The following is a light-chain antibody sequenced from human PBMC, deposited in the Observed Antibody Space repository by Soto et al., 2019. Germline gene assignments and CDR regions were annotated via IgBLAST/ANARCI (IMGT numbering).Light chain of an antibody. V-gene: IGLV1-44*01. CDR3: AAWDDSLNGWV. J-gene: IGLJ3*02. CDR1: SSNIGSNT. CDR2: SNN. Sequence: QSVLTQPPSASGTPGQRVTISCSGRSSNIGSNTVNWYQQLPGTAPKLLIYSNNQRPSGVPDRFSGSKSGTSASLAISGLQSEDEAVYYCAAWDDSLNGWVFGGGTKLTVL.